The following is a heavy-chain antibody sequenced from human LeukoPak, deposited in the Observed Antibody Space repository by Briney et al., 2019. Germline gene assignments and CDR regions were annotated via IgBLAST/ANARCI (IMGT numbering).Heavy chain of an antibody. D-gene: IGHD6-13*01. V-gene: IGHV3-30*02. CDR3: ARGSSSWYTL. Sequence: PGGSLRLSCAASGFTFSSYGMHWVRQAPGKGLGWVAFIRYDGSNKYYADSVKGRFTISRDNAKNSLYLQMNSLRAEDTAVYYCARGSSSWYTLWGQGTLVTVSS. CDR2: IRYDGSNK. CDR1: GFTFSSYG. J-gene: IGHJ4*02.